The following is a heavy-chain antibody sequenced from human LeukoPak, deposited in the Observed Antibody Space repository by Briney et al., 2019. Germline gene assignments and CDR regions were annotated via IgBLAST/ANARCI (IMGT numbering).Heavy chain of an antibody. CDR1: GYTFTGYY. Sequence: GASVKVSCKASGYTFTGYYMHWVRQAPGQGLEWMGWINPNSGGTNYAQKFQGRVTMTEDTSTDTAYMELSSLRSEDTAVYYCATITMIVGVAFDIWGQGTMVTVSS. J-gene: IGHJ3*02. V-gene: IGHV1-2*02. D-gene: IGHD3-22*01. CDR2: INPNSGGT. CDR3: ATITMIVGVAFDI.